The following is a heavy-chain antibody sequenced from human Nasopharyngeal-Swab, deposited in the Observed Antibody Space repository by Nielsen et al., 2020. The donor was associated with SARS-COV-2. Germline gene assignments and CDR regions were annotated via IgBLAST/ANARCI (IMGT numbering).Heavy chain of an antibody. Sequence: GGSLRPSCAASGFTFDDYAMHWVRQAPGKGLEWVSGISWNSGSIGYADSVKGRFTISRDNAKNSLYLQMNSLRAEDTALYYCAGVGGMDVWGQGTTVTVSS. CDR1: GFTFDDYA. CDR2: ISWNSGSI. D-gene: IGHD1-26*01. J-gene: IGHJ6*02. CDR3: AGVGGMDV. V-gene: IGHV3-9*01.